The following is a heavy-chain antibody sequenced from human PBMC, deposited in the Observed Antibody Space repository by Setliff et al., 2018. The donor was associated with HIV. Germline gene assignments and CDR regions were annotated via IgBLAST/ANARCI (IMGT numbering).Heavy chain of an antibody. J-gene: IGHJ4*01. D-gene: IGHD1-26*01. CDR2: VFYAGTT. V-gene: IGHV4-59*01. Sequence: KTSETLSLTCAVSGDSLSPYYWTWIRQPPGKGLEYMGYVFYAGTTNYNPSFKSRVFFSVDTSNNRFSLGLSSVTAADTAMYYCARINGVLHATPNLDFWGQGLLVTVSS. CDR1: GDSLSPYY. CDR3: ARINGVLHATPNLDF.